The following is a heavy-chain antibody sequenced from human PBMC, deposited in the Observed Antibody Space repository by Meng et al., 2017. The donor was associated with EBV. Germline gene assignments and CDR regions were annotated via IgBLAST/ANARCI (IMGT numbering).Heavy chain of an antibody. CDR1: GGPFRNYA. V-gene: IGHV1-69*01. D-gene: IGHD3-10*01. J-gene: IGHJ4*02. Sequence: VQFRAEVRKPGSSVKVSCKTSGGPFRNYAISWVRQAPGQGLEWLGGFLPTLGAPNYAQKFHGRVSITADESTSTHYMDLSSLRSEDTAVYYCASESGRGYTPNYWGQGTLVTVSS. CDR2: FLPTLGAP. CDR3: ASESGRGYTPNY.